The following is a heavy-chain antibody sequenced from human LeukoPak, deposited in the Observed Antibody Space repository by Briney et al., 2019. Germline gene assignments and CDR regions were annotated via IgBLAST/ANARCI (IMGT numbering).Heavy chain of an antibody. Sequence: SGPALVKPTQTLTLTCTFSGFSLSISGMCVSWIRQPPGKALEWLARIDWDDDKYYSTSLKTRLTISKDTSKNQVVLTMTNMDPVDTATYYCARILVTSSGGSYDYWGQGTLVTVSS. V-gene: IGHV2-70*11. D-gene: IGHD1-26*01. J-gene: IGHJ4*02. CDR1: GFSLSISGMC. CDR2: IDWDDDK. CDR3: ARILVTSSGGSYDY.